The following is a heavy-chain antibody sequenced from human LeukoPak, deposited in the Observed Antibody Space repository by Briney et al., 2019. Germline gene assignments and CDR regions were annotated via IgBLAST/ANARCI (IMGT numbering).Heavy chain of an antibody. CDR3: ARVGKWELLVAFDY. D-gene: IGHD1-26*01. CDR2: ISAYNGNT. CDR1: GYTFTSYG. V-gene: IGHV1-18*01. J-gene: IGHJ4*02. Sequence: ASVKVSCKASGYTFTSYGISWVRQAPGQGLEWMGWISAYNGNTNYAQKLQGRVTMTTDTSTSTAYMELRSLGSDDTAVYYCARVGKWELLVAFDYWGQGTLVTVSS.